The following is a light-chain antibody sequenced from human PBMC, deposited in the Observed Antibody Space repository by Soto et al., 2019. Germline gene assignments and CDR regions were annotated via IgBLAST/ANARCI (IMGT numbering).Light chain of an antibody. Sequence: HSALTQPPSASGSPGQSVTISCIGTSSDVGDYYVSWYQQHPGKAPKLMIYDVTKRPSGVPDRFSGSKYGNTASLTVSGLQAEDEADYYCSSYAGSNNLPVVFGGGTKLTVL. CDR2: DVT. V-gene: IGLV2-8*01. CDR3: SSYAGSNNLPVV. CDR1: SSDVGDYY. J-gene: IGLJ2*01.